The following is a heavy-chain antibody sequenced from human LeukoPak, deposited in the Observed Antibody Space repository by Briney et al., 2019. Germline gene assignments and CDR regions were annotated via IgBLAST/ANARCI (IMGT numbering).Heavy chain of an antibody. V-gene: IGHV1-8*01. J-gene: IGHJ4*02. CDR3: ARDRASGGVRNYYFDY. D-gene: IGHD3-16*01. CDR2: MNPNSGNT. CDR1: GYTFTSYD. Sequence: ASVKVSCKASGYTFTSYDINWVRQATGQGLEWMGWMNPNSGNTGYAQKFQGRVTMTRNTSISTAYMELSSLRSEDTAVYYCARDRASGGVRNYYFDYWGQGTLVTVSS.